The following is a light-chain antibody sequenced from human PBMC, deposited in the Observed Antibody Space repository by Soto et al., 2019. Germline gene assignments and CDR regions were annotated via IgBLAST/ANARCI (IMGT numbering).Light chain of an antibody. CDR3: QQLNTYPII. CDR2: AAS. CDR1: QGISSC. Sequence: QLTQSPSSLSASVGDRVTITCRASQGISSCLAWYQKKPGKAPNLLIYAASTLQTGVPSRFSGSGSGTDFTLTISSLQPEDFATYYCQQLNTYPIIFGHGTRLEI. V-gene: IGKV1-9*01. J-gene: IGKJ5*01.